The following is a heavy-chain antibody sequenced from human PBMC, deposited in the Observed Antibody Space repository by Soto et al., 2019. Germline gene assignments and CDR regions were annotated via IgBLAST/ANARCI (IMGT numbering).Heavy chain of an antibody. CDR2: IKSKTDGGTT. Sequence: GGSLRLSCAASGFTFSNAWMSWVRQAPGKGLEWVGRIKSKTDGGTTDYAAPVEGRFTISRDDSKNTLYLQMNSVRTEDTAVYYSTPDSSSWAYHYYFGMDVWGQGTTVTVSS. CDR1: GFTFSNAW. J-gene: IGHJ6*02. D-gene: IGHD2-2*01. CDR3: TPDSSSWAYHYYFGMDV. V-gene: IGHV3-15*01.